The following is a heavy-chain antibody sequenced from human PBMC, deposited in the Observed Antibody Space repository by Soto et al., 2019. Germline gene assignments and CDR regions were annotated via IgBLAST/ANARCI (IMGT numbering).Heavy chain of an antibody. CDR1: GFTFSSYA. Sequence: PGGSLRLSCAASGFTFSSYAMHWVRQAPGKGLEWVAVISYDGSNKYYADSVKGRFTISRDNSKNTLYLQMNSLRAEDTAVYYCARGDSPSREFDYWGQGTLVTVSS. CDR3: ARGDSPSREFDY. CDR2: ISYDGSNK. D-gene: IGHD2-15*01. V-gene: IGHV3-30-3*01. J-gene: IGHJ4*02.